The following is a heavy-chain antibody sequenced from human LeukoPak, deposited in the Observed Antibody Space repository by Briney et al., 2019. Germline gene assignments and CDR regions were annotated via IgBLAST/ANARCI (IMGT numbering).Heavy chain of an antibody. D-gene: IGHD3-22*01. CDR2: INHSGST. CDR3: ARPYYYDSSGYPE. CDR1: GGSFSGYY. V-gene: IGHV4-34*01. Sequence: PSETLSLTCAVYGGSFSGYYWSWIRQPPGKGLEWIGEINHSGSTNYNPSLKSRVTISVETSKNQFSLKLSSVTAADAAVYYCARPYYYDSSGYPEWGQGTLVTVSS. J-gene: IGHJ4*02.